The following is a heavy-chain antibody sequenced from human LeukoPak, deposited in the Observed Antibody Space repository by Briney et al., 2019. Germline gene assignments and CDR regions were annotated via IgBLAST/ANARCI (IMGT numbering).Heavy chain of an antibody. CDR3: AKAVGNYYDSSGFQH. Sequence: GGSLRLSCAASGFTFSSYAMSWVRQAPGKGLEWVSAISGSGGSTYYADPVKGRFTISRDNSKNTLYLQMNSLRAEDTAVYYCAKAVGNYYDSSGFQHWGQGTLVTVSS. V-gene: IGHV3-23*01. J-gene: IGHJ1*01. CDR2: ISGSGGST. D-gene: IGHD3-22*01. CDR1: GFTFSSYA.